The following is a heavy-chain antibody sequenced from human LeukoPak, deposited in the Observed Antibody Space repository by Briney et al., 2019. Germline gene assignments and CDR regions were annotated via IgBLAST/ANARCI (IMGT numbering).Heavy chain of an antibody. CDR2: ICTSWST. J-gene: IGHJ4*02. V-gene: IGHV4-61*02. Sequence: PSQTLSLTCTVSGGSISSGSYYWSWIRQPAGKGLEWIGRICTSWSTNYNPSLKSRVTISVDTSKNQFSLKLSSVTAADTAVYYCARAGDFWSGYYVDYWGQGTLVTVSS. CDR1: GGSISSGSYY. D-gene: IGHD3-3*01. CDR3: ARAGDFWSGYYVDY.